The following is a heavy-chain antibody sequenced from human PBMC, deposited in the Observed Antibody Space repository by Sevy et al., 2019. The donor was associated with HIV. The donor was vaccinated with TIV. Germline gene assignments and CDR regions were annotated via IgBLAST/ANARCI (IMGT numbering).Heavy chain of an antibody. CDR2: IYHGLSN. D-gene: IGHD2-21*01. CDR1: GGSISSGDYY. V-gene: IGHV4-30-4*01. CDR3: ARESGRTYLVIDS. Sequence: SETLPLTCTVSGGSISSGDYYWNWLRQAPGKGPEWIGYIYHGLSNFYNPSLQSRATVSVDRSKNQFSLTLTSVTAADTAVYYCARESGRTYLVIDSWGPGTLVTVSS. J-gene: IGHJ4*02.